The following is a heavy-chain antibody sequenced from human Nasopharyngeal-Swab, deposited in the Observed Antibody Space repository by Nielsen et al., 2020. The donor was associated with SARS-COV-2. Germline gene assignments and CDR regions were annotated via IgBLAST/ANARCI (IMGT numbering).Heavy chain of an antibody. CDR2: IYYSGST. CDR3: ARLDPSVVAATKASYYFDY. Sequence: WILHCAGQCLEWIGYIYYSGSTYYNPSLKSRVTISVDTSKNQFSLKLSSVTAADTAVYYCARLDPSVVAATKASYYFDYWGQGTLVTVSS. D-gene: IGHD2-15*01. V-gene: IGHV4-31*02. J-gene: IGHJ4*02.